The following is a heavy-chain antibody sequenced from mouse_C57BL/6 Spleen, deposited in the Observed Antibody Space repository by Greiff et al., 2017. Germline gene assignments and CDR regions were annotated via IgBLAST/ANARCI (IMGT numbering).Heavy chain of an antibody. V-gene: IGHV1-54*01. Sequence: VQLQQSGAELVRPGTSVKVSCKASGYAFTNYLIEWVKQRPGQGLEWIGVINPGSGGTNYNERFKGKATLTADNSSSTAYMQLSSLTSEDSAVYFWARGGLAWFADWGQGTLVTVSA. CDR3: ARGGLAWFAD. CDR2: INPGSGGT. CDR1: GYAFTNYL. J-gene: IGHJ3*01.